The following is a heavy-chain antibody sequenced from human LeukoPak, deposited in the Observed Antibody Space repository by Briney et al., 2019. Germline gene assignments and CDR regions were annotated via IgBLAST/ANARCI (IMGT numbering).Heavy chain of an antibody. CDR1: GFTLRSYW. CDR3: ARDIAPAGLFFDY. Sequence: PGGSLRLSXAASGFTLRSYWMSWVRQAPGKGLEWVANIKYDGSEKDYVDSVKGRFTISRDNAKNSLYLQMNSLRAEDTAVYYCARDIAPAGLFFDYWGQGTLVTVSS. J-gene: IGHJ4*02. D-gene: IGHD6-13*01. CDR2: IKYDGSEK. V-gene: IGHV3-7*01.